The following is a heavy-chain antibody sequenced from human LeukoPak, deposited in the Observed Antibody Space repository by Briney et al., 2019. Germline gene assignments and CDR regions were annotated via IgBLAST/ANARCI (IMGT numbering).Heavy chain of an antibody. CDR2: IKQDGREK. D-gene: IGHD3-3*01. CDR1: GFTLRSYW. J-gene: IGHJ4*02. Sequence: PGGSLRLSCAASGFTLRSYWMTWVRQAPGKGLEWVANIKQDGREKYYVQSVKGRLTIHRDNAKNALYVQMNSLRAEDTAVYYCARDRGWGLRFLDYWGQGTLVTVCS. CDR3: ARDRGWGLRFLDY. V-gene: IGHV3-7*01.